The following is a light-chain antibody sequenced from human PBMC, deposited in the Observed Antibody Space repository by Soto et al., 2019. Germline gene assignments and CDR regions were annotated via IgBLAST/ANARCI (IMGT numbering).Light chain of an antibody. Sequence: VLTHSPDTLSLPPGERATLSLSAGQSISGTFLNWYQQKPGQAPRLLIYGASNRATGTPDRFSGSGSGTDFTLTISRLEPEDFAVYYCQQYGNSPRTFGQGTKVDIK. CDR1: QSISGTF. V-gene: IGKV3-20*01. CDR2: GAS. CDR3: QQYGNSPRT. J-gene: IGKJ1*01.